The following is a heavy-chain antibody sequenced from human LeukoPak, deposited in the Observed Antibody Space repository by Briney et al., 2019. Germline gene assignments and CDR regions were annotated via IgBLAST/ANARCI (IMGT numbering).Heavy chain of an antibody. CDR2: VNPNSGNT. D-gene: IGHD3-10*01. J-gene: IGHJ4*02. CDR3: ARGSRRAMVRVYFGY. V-gene: IGHV1-8*03. Sequence: ASVKVSCKASGYTFTSYDINWVRQATGQGLEWMGWVNPNSGNTGYAQKFQGRVTITRNTSISTAYMELSSLRSEDTAVYYCARGSRRAMVRVYFGYWGQGTLVTVSS. CDR1: GYTFTSYD.